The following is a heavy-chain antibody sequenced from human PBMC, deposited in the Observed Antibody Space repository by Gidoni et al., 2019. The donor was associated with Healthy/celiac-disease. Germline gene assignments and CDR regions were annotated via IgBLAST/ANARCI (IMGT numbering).Heavy chain of an antibody. Sequence: VQLVESGGGLVQPGRSLRLSCAASGFTFDDYAMHWVRQAPGKGLEWVSSIRWNSGSIGYADSVKGRFTISRDNAKNSLYLQMNSLRAEDTALYDCAKDVTRTDAFDIWGQGTMVTVSS. V-gene: IGHV3-9*01. CDR2: IRWNSGSI. CDR3: AKDVTRTDAFDI. J-gene: IGHJ3*02. D-gene: IGHD4-4*01. CDR1: GFTFDDYA.